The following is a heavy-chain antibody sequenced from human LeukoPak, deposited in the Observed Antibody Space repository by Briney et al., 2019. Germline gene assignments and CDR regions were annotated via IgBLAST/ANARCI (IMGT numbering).Heavy chain of an antibody. CDR3: ARSWDRLDTQRGYFDY. Sequence: ASVKVSCKASGYTFTGYSIHWVRQAPGQGLEWMGIINPSGGSTTYAQKFQGRVTMTRDTSTSTVYMELSSLRSEDTAVYYCARSWDRLDTQRGYFDYWGQGTLVTVSS. D-gene: IGHD5-18*01. V-gene: IGHV1-46*01. J-gene: IGHJ4*02. CDR2: INPSGGST. CDR1: GYTFTGYS.